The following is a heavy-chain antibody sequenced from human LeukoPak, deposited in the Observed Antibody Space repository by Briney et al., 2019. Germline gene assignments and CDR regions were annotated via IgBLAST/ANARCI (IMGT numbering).Heavy chain of an antibody. CDR2: INSDGSST. D-gene: IGHD2-2*01. CDR1: GFTLSRYW. CDR3: ARDEGYCSSTSCYPDAFDI. V-gene: IGHV3-74*01. Sequence: GGSLRLSCVASGFTLSRYWMHWVRQAPGKGLVWVSRINSDGSSTSYAGSVKGRFTISRDNAKNTLYLQMNSLRAEDTAVYYCARDEGYCSSTSCYPDAFDIWGQGTMVTVSS. J-gene: IGHJ3*02.